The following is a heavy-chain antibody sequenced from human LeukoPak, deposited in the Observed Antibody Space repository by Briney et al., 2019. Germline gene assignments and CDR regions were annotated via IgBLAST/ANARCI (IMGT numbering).Heavy chain of an antibody. CDR1: GFTFSSYA. CDR3: AREPCRDGYNCVPDAFDI. Sequence: GGSLRLSCAASGFTFSSYAMSWVRQAPGKGLEWVSGITGSGGNTYYADSVKGRFTISRDNSQNTLYLQMSSLGAEDTAVYYCAREPCRDGYNCVPDAFDIWGQGTMVTVSS. J-gene: IGHJ3*02. CDR2: ITGSGGNT. V-gene: IGHV3-23*01. D-gene: IGHD5-24*01.